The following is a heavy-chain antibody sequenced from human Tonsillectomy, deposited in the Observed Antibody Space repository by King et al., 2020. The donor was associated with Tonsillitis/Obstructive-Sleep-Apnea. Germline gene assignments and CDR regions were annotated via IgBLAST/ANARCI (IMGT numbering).Heavy chain of an antibody. CDR2: ISYDGSNK. J-gene: IGHJ4*02. V-gene: IGHV3-30*04. CDR1: GFTFSSYA. Sequence: VQLVESGGGVVQPGRSLRLSCAASGFTFSSYAMHWVRQAPGKGLEWVAVISYDGSNKYYADSVKGRFTISRDNSKNTLYLQMNSLRAEDTAVYYCARDKTSGDSSGLGYWGQGTLVTVSS. CDR3: ARDKTSGDSSGLGY. D-gene: IGHD3-22*01.